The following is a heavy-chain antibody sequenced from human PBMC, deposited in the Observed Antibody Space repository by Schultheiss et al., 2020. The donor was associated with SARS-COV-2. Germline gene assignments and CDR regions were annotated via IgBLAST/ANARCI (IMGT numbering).Heavy chain of an antibody. Sequence: GGSLRLSCAASGFTFSSYSMNWVRQTPGKGLEWVSSISGSSNYIYYVDSVKGRFTVSRDNARNSLYLQVNSLRAEDTAMYYCARDAETSDYWGQGILVTVSS. V-gene: IGHV3-21*01. CDR2: ISGSSNYI. J-gene: IGHJ4*02. CDR3: ARDAETSDY. CDR1: GFTFSSYS. D-gene: IGHD1-14*01.